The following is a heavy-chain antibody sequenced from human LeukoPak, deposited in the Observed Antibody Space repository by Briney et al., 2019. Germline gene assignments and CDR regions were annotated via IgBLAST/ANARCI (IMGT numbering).Heavy chain of an antibody. J-gene: IGHJ4*02. CDR2: IYPGDSDT. D-gene: IGHD2-2*02. V-gene: IGHV5-51*01. CDR1: GYRFPNYW. CDR3: AIGGDSSTGCYRCFNY. Sequence: LGESLKISCKGSGYRFPNYWIGWVRQMPGKGLEWMGLIYPGDSDTRYSPSFQGQVTISADKSIGTAYLQWSSLESSDTAMYYCAIGGDSSTGCYRCFNYWGQGTLVTVSS.